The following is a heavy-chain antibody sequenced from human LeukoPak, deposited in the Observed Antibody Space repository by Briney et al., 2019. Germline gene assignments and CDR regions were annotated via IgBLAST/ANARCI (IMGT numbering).Heavy chain of an antibody. D-gene: IGHD2/OR15-2a*01. CDR3: ARDSYYGDAFDI. CDR1: GFTFSSYE. CDR2: ISSSGTTI. J-gene: IGHJ3*02. V-gene: IGHV3-48*03. Sequence: GGSLRHSCAAPGFTFSSYEMNWVRQAPGKGLEWVSYISSSGTTIFYADSVKGRFTISRDNTKNSLYLQMNSLRAEDTAVYFCARDSYYGDAFDIWGQGTMVTVSS.